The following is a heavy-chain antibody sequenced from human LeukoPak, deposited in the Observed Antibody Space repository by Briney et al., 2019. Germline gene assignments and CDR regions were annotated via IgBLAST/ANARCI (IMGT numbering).Heavy chain of an antibody. J-gene: IGHJ4*02. CDR3: ARYRDYGGNSDY. CDR1: GGSISSYY. CDR2: IKQDGSEK. V-gene: IGHV3-7*01. Sequence: ETLSLTCTVSGGSISSYYWSWVRQAPGKGLEWVANIKQDGSEKYYVDSVKGRFTISRDNAKNSLYLQMNSLRAEDTAVYYCARYRDYGGNSDYWGQGTLVTVSS. D-gene: IGHD4-23*01.